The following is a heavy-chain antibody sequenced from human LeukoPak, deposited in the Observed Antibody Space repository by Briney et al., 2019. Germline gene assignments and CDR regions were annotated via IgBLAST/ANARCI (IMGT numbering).Heavy chain of an antibody. Sequence: GGSLRLSCAASGFTFSSYAMSWVRQAPGKGLEWVSAISGSGGSTYYADSVKGRFTISRDNSKDTLYLQMNSLRAEDTAVYYCAKRVQLWLHYYYYGMDVWGKGTTVTVSS. V-gene: IGHV3-23*01. CDR1: GFTFSSYA. CDR3: AKRVQLWLHYYYYGMDV. CDR2: ISGSGGST. J-gene: IGHJ6*04. D-gene: IGHD5-18*01.